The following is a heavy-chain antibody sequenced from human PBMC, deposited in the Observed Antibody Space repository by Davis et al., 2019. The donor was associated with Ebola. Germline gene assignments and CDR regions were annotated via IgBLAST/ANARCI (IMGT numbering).Heavy chain of an antibody. CDR3: ARGTTLGQWLVH. J-gene: IGHJ4*02. CDR1: GGSFSGYY. Sequence: MPSETLSLTCAVYGGSFSGYYWSWIRQPPGKGLEWIGEINHSGSTNYNPSLKSRVTISVDKSKNQFSLKLSSVTAADTAVYYCARGTTLGQWLVHWGQGTLVTVSS. V-gene: IGHV4-34*01. CDR2: INHSGST. D-gene: IGHD6-19*01.